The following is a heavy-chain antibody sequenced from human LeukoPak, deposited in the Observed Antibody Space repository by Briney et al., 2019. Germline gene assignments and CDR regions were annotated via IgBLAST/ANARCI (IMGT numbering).Heavy chain of an antibody. CDR3: AAPGSRNYYWHVFDY. Sequence: PGGSLRLSCAASGFTVSSNYMSWVRQAPGKGLEWVAVISYDGSNKYYADSVKGRFTISRDNSKNTLYLQMNSLRAEDTAVYYCAAPGSRNYYWHVFDYWGQGTLVTVSS. CDR2: ISYDGSNK. D-gene: IGHD1-26*01. CDR1: GFTVSSNY. V-gene: IGHV3-30*03. J-gene: IGHJ4*02.